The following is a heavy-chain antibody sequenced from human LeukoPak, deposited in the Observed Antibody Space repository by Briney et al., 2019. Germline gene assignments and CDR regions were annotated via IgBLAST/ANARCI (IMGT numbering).Heavy chain of an antibody. D-gene: IGHD3-3*01. CDR3: ATRGSDFWSSFDY. CDR2: FDPENAEI. CDR1: GNTLRELP. V-gene: IGHV1-24*01. J-gene: IGHJ4*02. Sequence: ASVKVSCKLSGNTLRELPIQWVRQAGGKGLEWMAGFDPENAEIVYAQKFQGRVTMTEDTSTNTAYMELTSLTSDDTALYYCATRGSDFWSSFDYWGQGTQVTVSS.